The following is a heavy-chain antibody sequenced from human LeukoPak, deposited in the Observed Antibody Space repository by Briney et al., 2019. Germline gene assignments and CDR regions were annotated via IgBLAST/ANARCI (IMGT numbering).Heavy chain of an antibody. Sequence: VASVKVSCKAAGGTFSSYAISWVRQAPGQGLEWMGGIIPIFGTANYAQKVQGRVTITADESTSTAYMELSSLRSEDTAVYYCARGSQDGYNSSDYWGQGTLVTVSS. CDR1: GGTFSSYA. D-gene: IGHD5-24*01. J-gene: IGHJ4*02. CDR3: ARGSQDGYNSSDY. V-gene: IGHV1-69*13. CDR2: IIPIFGTA.